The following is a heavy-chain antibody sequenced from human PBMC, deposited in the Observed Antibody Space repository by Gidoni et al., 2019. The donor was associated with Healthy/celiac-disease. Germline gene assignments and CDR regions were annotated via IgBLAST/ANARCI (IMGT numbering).Heavy chain of an antibody. V-gene: IGHV3-33*01. D-gene: IGHD4-17*01. CDR2: IWYDGSNK. J-gene: IGHJ6*02. CDR3: ARDGDYGDYYYYGMDV. Sequence: QVQLVESGGGVVQPGRSLRLSWAASGFLFSSYGMHWVRQAPGKGLEWVAVIWYDGSNKYYADSVKGRFTISRDNSKNTLYLQMNSLRAEDTAVYYCARDGDYGDYYYYGMDVWGQGTTVTVSS. CDR1: GFLFSSYG.